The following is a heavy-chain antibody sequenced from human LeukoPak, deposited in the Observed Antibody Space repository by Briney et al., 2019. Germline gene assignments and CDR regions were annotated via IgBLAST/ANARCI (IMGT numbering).Heavy chain of an antibody. D-gene: IGHD1-1*01. CDR3: ATSTGTIYTWFDP. CDR2: IDNSGNT. V-gene: IGHV4-59*01. Sequence: SETLSLTCTVSGGSISSDYWSWIRQPPGKGLEWIGYIDNSGNTNYNPSLTSRVTISVDTPKNQFSLRLSSVTAADTAVYYCATSTGTIYTWFDPWGQGTLVTVSS. CDR1: GGSISSDY. J-gene: IGHJ5*02.